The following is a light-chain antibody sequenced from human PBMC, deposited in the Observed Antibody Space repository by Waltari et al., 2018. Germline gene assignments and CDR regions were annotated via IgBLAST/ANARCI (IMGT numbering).Light chain of an antibody. CDR2: GAS. CDR1: QSVTSNY. CDR3: QQYDYSALFT. Sequence: EIVLTQSPGTLSLSPGEIATLSCRASQSVTSNYLAWYQQKPGQAPRLLIFGASSRATGIPDRFSGSGSGTDFTLTISRLEPEDFAVYYCQQYDYSALFTFGPGTKVDIK. J-gene: IGKJ3*01. V-gene: IGKV3-20*01.